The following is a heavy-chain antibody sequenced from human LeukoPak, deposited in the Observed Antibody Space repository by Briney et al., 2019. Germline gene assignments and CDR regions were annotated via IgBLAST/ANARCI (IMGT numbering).Heavy chain of an antibody. CDR3: ARPDKLRLGELSAFDH. D-gene: IGHD3-16*02. J-gene: IGHJ4*02. Sequence: SVKVSCKASGGTFNSYAIGWVRQAPGQGLEWMGGIIPMFGTANYAQKFQGRVTITTDESTSTAYLELSSLRSEDTAVYYCARPDKLRLGELSAFDHWGQGTLVTVSS. CDR1: GGTFNSYA. V-gene: IGHV1-69*05. CDR2: IIPMFGTA.